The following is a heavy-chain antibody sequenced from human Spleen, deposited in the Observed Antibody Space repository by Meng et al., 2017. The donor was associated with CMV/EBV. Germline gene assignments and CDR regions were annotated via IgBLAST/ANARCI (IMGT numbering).Heavy chain of an antibody. Sequence: GESLKISCAASGFTFSSYSMNWVRQAPGKGLEWVSYISSSSSTIYYADSVKGRFTISRDNAKNSLYLQMNSLRAEDTAVYYCARDGPGSGTSSWYISHWGQGTLVTVSS. CDR3: ARDGPGSGTSSWYISH. CDR2: ISSSSSTI. CDR1: GFTFSSYS. D-gene: IGHD6-13*01. V-gene: IGHV3-48*04. J-gene: IGHJ4*02.